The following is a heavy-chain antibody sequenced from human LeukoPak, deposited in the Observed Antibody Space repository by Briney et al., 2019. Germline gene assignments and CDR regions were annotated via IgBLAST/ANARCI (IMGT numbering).Heavy chain of an antibody. CDR3: AKFASVAGGTNWFDA. J-gene: IGHJ5*02. Sequence: PSETLSLTCSVSGGSISTYYWSWIRQPVGKGLEWIAWIHYSGSTNYNPSLKSRVTISLDTSKNQFSLKLSSVTAADTAVYHCAKFASVAGGTNWFDAWGQGTLVTVSA. CDR1: GGSISTYY. CDR2: IHYSGST. V-gene: IGHV4-59*08. D-gene: IGHD2-15*01.